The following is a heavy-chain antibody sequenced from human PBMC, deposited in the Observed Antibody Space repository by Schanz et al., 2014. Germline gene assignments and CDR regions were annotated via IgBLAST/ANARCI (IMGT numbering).Heavy chain of an antibody. V-gene: IGHV3-23*01. CDR3: ARKMKLGVYGGKGHDSLDI. Sequence: EVQLLESGGGLVEPGGSLRLSCAASGFSFSSYAMGWVRQARGKGLEWVSAMNESHSTIYYADSVRGRFTISRDNAKNTLYLQMNSLRAEDTAVYYCARKMKLGVYGGKGHDSLDIWGQGTMXTVSS. D-gene: IGHD4-17*01. CDR1: GFSFSSYA. CDR2: MNESHSTI. J-gene: IGHJ3*02.